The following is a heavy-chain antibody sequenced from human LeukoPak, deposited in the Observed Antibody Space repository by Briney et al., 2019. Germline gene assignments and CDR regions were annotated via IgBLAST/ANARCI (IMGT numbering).Heavy chain of an antibody. CDR2: INHSGST. CDR1: GGFFSGYY. D-gene: IGHD5/OR15-5a*01. V-gene: IGHV4-34*01. Sequence: AETLSLTCAVYGGFFSGYYWSWIRQPPGKGLEWIGEINHSGSTNYNPSLKSRVTISVDTSKNQFSLKLSSVTAADTAVYYCARGYPPVLNWFDPWGRGTLVTVSS. CDR3: ARGYPPVLNWFDP. J-gene: IGHJ5*02.